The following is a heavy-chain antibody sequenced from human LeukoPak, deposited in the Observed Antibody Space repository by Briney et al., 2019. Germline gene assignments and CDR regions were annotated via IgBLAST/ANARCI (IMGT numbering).Heavy chain of an antibody. CDR1: GGSISSYY. V-gene: IGHV4-59*01. CDR3: ARGSGYYYRPHNWFDP. Sequence: SETLSLTCTVSGGSISSYYWSWLRQPPGKGLEWIGYIYYSGSTNYNPSLKSRVTISVDTSKNQFSLKLSSVTAADSAVYYCARGSGYYYRPHNWFDPWGQGTLVTVSS. CDR2: IYYSGST. D-gene: IGHD3-22*01. J-gene: IGHJ5*02.